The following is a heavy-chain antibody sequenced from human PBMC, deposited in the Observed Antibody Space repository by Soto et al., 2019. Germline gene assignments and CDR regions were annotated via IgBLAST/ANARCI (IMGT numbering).Heavy chain of an antibody. V-gene: IGHV3-30*18. CDR1: GFTFSSYG. CDR2: ISYDGSNK. CDR3: AKDRWGGDCSGGSCYSYGWFDP. Sequence: PGGSLRLSCAASGFTFSSYGMHWVRQAPGKGLEWVAVISYDGSNKYYADSVKGRFTISRDNSKNTLYLQMNSLRAEDTAVYYCAKDRWGGDCSGGSCYSYGWFDPWGQGTLVTVSS. J-gene: IGHJ5*02. D-gene: IGHD2-15*01.